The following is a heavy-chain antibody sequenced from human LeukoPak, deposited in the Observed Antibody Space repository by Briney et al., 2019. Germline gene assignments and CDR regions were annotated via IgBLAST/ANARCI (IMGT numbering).Heavy chain of an antibody. CDR1: GFTFSSYA. CDR3: AKGLTGDSQFKWEPMFNAFDI. J-gene: IGHJ3*02. D-gene: IGHD1-26*01. V-gene: IGHV3-23*01. CDR2: ISGSGGST. Sequence: GGSLRLSCAASGFTFSSYAMSWVRQAPGKGLEWVSAISGSGGSTYYADSVKGRFTISRDNSKNTLYLQMNSLRAEDTAVYYCAKGLTGDSQFKWEPMFNAFDIWGQGTMVTVSS.